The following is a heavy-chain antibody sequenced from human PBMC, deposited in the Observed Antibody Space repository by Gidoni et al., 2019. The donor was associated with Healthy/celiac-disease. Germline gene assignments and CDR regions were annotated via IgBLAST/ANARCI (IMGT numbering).Heavy chain of an antibody. CDR3: TRESSSSSVYGMDV. J-gene: IGHJ6*02. CDR1: GLTFSGSA. CDR2: IRSKANSYAT. V-gene: IGHV3-73*02. Sequence: EVQLVASGGGLVQPGGSLKLACAASGLTFSGSAMHWVRQASGKGLGWVGRIRSKANSYATAYAASVKGRCTISRDDSKNTAYLQMNSLKTEDTAVYYCTRESSSSSVYGMDVWGQGTTVTVSS. D-gene: IGHD6-6*01.